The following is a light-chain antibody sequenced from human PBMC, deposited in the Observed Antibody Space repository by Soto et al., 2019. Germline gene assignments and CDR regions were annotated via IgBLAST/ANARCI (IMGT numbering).Light chain of an antibody. CDR1: SANIGTGYD. V-gene: IGLV1-40*01. Sequence: SVLNKPPSVSGAPGHRVTISCTGSSANIGTGYDVHWYQQVPGTAPKLLIYGNSNRPSGVPDRFSGSRSGTSASLAITGLQAEDEGDYYCQSYDRTLSARYVFGTGNKVTVL. J-gene: IGLJ1*01. CDR2: GNS. CDR3: QSYDRTLSARYV.